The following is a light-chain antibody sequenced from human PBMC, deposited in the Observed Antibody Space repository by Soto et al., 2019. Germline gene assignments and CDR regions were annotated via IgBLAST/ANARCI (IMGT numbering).Light chain of an antibody. CDR3: NSYTSRYTFV. J-gene: IGLJ1*01. CDR2: EGS. V-gene: IGLV2-14*02. CDR1: SSDVGSYDL. Sequence: QSALTQPASVSGSPGQSITISCTGTSSDVGSYDLVSWYQQHPGKAPKLMIYEGSKRPSGVSNRFSGSKSGNTASLTISGLQAEDEADYYCNSYTSRYTFVLGTGTKLTVL.